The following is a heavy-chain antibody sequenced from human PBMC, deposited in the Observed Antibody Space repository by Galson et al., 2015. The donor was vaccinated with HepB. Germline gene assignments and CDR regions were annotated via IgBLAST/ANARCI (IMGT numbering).Heavy chain of an antibody. CDR3: ARVGYYYDSTPPLLFDY. CDR1: GFTVSSNY. V-gene: IGHV3-66*01. CDR2: IYSGGST. Sequence: SLRLSCAASGFTVSSNYMSWVRQAPGKGLEWVSVIYSGGSTYYADSVKGRFTISRDNSKNTLYLQMNSLRAEDAAVYYCARVGYYYDSTPPLLFDYWGQGTLVTVSS. D-gene: IGHD3-22*01. J-gene: IGHJ4*02.